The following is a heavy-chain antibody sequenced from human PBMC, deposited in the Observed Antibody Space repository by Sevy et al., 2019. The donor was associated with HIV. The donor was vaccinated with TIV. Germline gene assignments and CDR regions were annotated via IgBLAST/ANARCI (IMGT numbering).Heavy chain of an antibody. V-gene: IGHV4-34*01. D-gene: IGHD5-18*01. Sequence: SETLSLTCAVYGGSFSGYYWSWIRQPPGKGLEWIGEINHSGSTNYNPSLKSRVTISVDTSKNQFSLKLSSVTAADTAVYYCARGRTWIQLWLRGYFDYWGQGTLVTVSS. CDR2: INHSGST. CDR3: ARGRTWIQLWLRGYFDY. J-gene: IGHJ4*02. CDR1: GGSFSGYY.